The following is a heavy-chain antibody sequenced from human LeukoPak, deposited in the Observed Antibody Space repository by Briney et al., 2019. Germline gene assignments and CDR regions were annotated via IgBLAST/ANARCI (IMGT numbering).Heavy chain of an antibody. CDR3: ARDYGGNPDSSYFDY. CDR2: IYYSGST. D-gene: IGHD4-23*01. CDR1: GGSISGCDYY. V-gene: IGHV4-30-4*08. J-gene: IGHJ4*02. Sequence: PSQTLSLTCTVSGGSISGCDYYWSWIRQPPGKGLEWIGYIYYSGSTYYNPSLKSRVTISVDTSKNQFSLKLSSVTAADTAVYYCARDYGGNPDSSYFDYWGQGTLVTVSS.